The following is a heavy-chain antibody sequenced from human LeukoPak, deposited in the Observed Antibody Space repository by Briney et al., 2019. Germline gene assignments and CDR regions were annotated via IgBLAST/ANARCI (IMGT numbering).Heavy chain of an antibody. D-gene: IGHD2-15*01. J-gene: IGHJ3*02. Sequence: GWSLRLSCAASGFTFSSYAMNWVRQAPGKGREWVSAISSSGSCKYYADSVKGRFTISRDNSKHLLYLQINSLRAEDTAVYYCAKPVVEVVTAVHVFDIWGEGTMVTVSA. V-gene: IGHV3-23*01. CDR3: AKPVVEVVTAVHVFDI. CDR1: GFTFSSYA. CDR2: ISSSGSCK.